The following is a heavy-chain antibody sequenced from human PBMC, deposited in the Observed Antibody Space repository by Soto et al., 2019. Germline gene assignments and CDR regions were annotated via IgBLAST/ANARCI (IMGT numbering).Heavy chain of an antibody. V-gene: IGHV3-49*04. J-gene: IGHJ6*02. CDR3: TRGGDFYHSYTLDV. D-gene: IGHD3-16*01. CDR1: GFTFSSFA. Sequence: PGGSLRLSCAASGFTFSSFAMSWVRQAPGKGLEWVGFIRNKAYGGTAEYAASVKGRFSISRDDSKSIAYLQMNSLKTEDTAVYYCTRGGDFYHSYTLDVWGQGTTVTVSS. CDR2: IRNKAYGGTA.